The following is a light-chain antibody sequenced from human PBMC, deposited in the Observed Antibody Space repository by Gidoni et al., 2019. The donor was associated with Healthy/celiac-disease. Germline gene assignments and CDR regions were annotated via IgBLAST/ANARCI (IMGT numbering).Light chain of an antibody. CDR3: QQSYSTLYT. CDR1: QSISSF. CDR2: AAS. Sequence: DIQMTQSPSSLSASVGDRVTITCRSSQSISSFLNWYQQRPGKAPKLVIYAASSLQSGVPSRFSGSGSGTDFTLTISSLQPEDFATYYCQQSYSTLYTFGQXTKLEIK. J-gene: IGKJ2*01. V-gene: IGKV1-39*01.